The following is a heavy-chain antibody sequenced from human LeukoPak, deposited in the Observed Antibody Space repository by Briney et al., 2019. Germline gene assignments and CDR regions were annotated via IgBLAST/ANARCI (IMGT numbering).Heavy chain of an antibody. J-gene: IGHJ5*02. D-gene: IGHD3-10*01. CDR3: ARGRYGSGSYEGNWFDP. V-gene: IGHV4-39*07. CDR2: IYYSGST. Sequence: SETLSLTCTVSGGSISSYYWGWIRQPPGKGLEWIGSIYYSGSTYYNPSLKSRVTISVGTSKNQFSLKLSSVTAADTAVYYCARGRYGSGSYEGNWFDPWGQGTLVTVSS. CDR1: GGSISSYY.